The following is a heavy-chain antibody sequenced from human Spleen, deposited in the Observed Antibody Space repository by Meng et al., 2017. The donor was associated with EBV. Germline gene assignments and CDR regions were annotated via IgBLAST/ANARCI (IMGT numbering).Heavy chain of an antibody. CDR2: INPNSGGT. V-gene: IGHV1-2*06. CDR3: TSAYIYVFDY. CDR1: GYSFTDFS. D-gene: IGHD5-18*01. J-gene: IGHJ4*02. Sequence: QVALVRVGRGVEEPGASVKVTCKAAGYSFTDFSIHWVRQVPGQGLGWMGRINPNSGGTNYAQNFQGRVTMTSDTSISTAYMALGGLTSDDTAVYYCTSAYIYVFDYWGQGTLVTVSS.